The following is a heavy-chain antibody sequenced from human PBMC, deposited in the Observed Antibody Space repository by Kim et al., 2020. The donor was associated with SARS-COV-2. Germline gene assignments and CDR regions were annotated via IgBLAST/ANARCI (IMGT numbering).Heavy chain of an antibody. CDR3: ASIGVDYGDSYFDY. Sequence: SQKFKGRVTITRDTSASTAYMEVNSLRSEDKAAYYCASIGVDYGDSYFDYWGQGTLVTVSS. J-gene: IGHJ4*02. V-gene: IGHV1-3*01. D-gene: IGHD4-17*01.